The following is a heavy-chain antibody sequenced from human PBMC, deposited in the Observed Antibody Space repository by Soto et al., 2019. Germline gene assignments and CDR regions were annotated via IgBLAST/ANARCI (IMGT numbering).Heavy chain of an antibody. J-gene: IGHJ5*02. V-gene: IGHV4-30-4*01. CDR2: IYYSGST. Sequence: QVQLQESGPGLVKPSQTLSLTCTVSGGSISSGDYYWSWIRQPPGKGLEWIGYIYYSGSTYYNPSAKXXVXIXXDTSQNQFALKLSSVTAADTAVYYCASDVRNWFDPWGQGTLVTVSS. D-gene: IGHD2-8*01. CDR1: GGSISSGDYY. CDR3: ASDVRNWFDP.